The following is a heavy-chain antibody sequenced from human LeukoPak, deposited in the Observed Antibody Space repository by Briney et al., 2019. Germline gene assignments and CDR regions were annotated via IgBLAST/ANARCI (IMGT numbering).Heavy chain of an antibody. V-gene: IGHV1-2*02. CDR3: AREGDYYGSGSPSLRYYMDV. CDR1: GYTFTGYY. CDR2: INPNSGGT. D-gene: IGHD3-10*01. Sequence: GASVKVSCKASGYTFTGYYMHWVRQAPGQGLEWMGWINPNSGGTNYAQKFQGRVTMTRDTSISTAYMELSRLRSDDTAVYYCAREGDYYGSGSPSLRYYMDVWGKGTTVTVSS. J-gene: IGHJ6*03.